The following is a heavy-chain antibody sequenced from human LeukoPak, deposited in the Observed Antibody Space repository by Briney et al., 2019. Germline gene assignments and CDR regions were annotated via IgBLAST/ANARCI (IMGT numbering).Heavy chain of an antibody. CDR3: AREGRQTPPY. Sequence: GGSLRLSCAASGFTFSNYAMTWVRQAPGKGLEWVSGITGSGGRTYYADSVKGRFTISRDNSKNALYLQMNSLRAEDTAVYYCAREGRQTPPYWGQGTLVTVSS. CDR1: GFTFSNYA. CDR2: ITGSGGRT. V-gene: IGHV3-23*01. J-gene: IGHJ4*02.